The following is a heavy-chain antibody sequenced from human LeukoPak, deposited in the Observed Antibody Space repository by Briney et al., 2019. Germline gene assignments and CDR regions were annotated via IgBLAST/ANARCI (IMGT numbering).Heavy chain of an antibody. Sequence: GGSLRLSCAASGFTFSSYWMSWVRQAPGTGLMWVSQINSDGSATSCADPVKGRCTISRDNAKDMLYLDMNSLRVEDTAVYFCTRDHGLDVWGQGTTVTVSS. J-gene: IGHJ6*02. CDR2: INSDGSAT. CDR1: GFTFSSYW. V-gene: IGHV3-74*01. CDR3: TRDHGLDV.